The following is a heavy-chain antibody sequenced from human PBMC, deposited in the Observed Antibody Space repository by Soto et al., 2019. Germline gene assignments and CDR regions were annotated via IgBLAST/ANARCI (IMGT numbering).Heavy chain of an antibody. V-gene: IGHV3-64*02. CDR2: ISRSGDRT. Sequence: EVQLVESGEGLVQPGGSLRLSCAASGFTFSSYTIHWIRQAPGKGLEFVSAISRSGDRTYYADSVKGRFTITRDNSKNTVWLQMGSLRAEDMAVYYCARVRCSSGQCYYFDYWGRGALVSVSS. CDR3: ARVRCSSGQCYYFDY. J-gene: IGHJ4*02. CDR1: GFTFSSYT. D-gene: IGHD2-15*01.